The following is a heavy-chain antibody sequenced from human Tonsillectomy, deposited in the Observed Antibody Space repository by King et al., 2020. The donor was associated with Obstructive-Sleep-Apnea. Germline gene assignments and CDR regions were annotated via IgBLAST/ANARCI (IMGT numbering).Heavy chain of an antibody. Sequence: QLQESGPGLVKPSETLSLTCTVSGGSISSSSYYWGWIRQPPGKGLEWIGSIYYSGSTYYNPSLKSRVTISVDTSKNQFSLKLSSVTAADTAVYYCARDPAYYYDSSGFYWGQGTLVTVSS. CDR2: IYYSGST. CDR1: GGSISSSSYY. J-gene: IGHJ4*02. V-gene: IGHV4-39*07. D-gene: IGHD3-22*01. CDR3: ARDPAYYYDSSGFY.